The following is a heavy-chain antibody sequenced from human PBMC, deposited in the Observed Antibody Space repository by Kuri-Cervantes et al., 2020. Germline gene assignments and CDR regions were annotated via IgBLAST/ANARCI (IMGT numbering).Heavy chain of an antibody. V-gene: IGHV4-59*08. D-gene: IGHD5-12*01. CDR1: GFTFSSYS. Sequence: ESLKISCAASGFTFSSYSMNWVRQAPGKGLEWIGSIYYSGSTYYNPSLKSRVTITVDTSKNQFSLKLSSVTAADTAVYYCARGGLGYQNWFDPWGQGTLVTVSS. J-gene: IGHJ5*02. CDR3: ARGGLGYQNWFDP. CDR2: IYYSGST.